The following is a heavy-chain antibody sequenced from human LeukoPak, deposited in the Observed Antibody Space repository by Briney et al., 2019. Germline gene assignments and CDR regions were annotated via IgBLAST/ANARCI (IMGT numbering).Heavy chain of an antibody. CDR3: ARASYCSGGSCYSDY. CDR2: INAYTVNT. CDR1: GYTFTSYS. D-gene: IGHD2-15*01. J-gene: IGHJ4*02. Sequence: APVKVSCKASGYTFTSYSISWVRQAPGQGLEWMGWINAYTVNTIYAQKVKGRVTMTTDTSPSTAYMVLRSLKSGDTAVYYCARASYCSGGSCYSDYWGQGTLVTVSS. V-gene: IGHV1-18*01.